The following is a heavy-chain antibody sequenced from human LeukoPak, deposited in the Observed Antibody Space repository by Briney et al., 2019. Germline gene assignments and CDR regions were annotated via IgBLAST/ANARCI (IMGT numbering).Heavy chain of an antibody. Sequence: PSETLSLTCTVSGGSISSSSYYWGWIRQPPGKGLEWIGSIYYSGSTYYNPSLKSRVTISVDTSKNQFSLKLSSVTAADTAVYYCARGKRTGTTPRAARYYMDVWGKGTTVTVSS. CDR1: GGSISSSSYY. D-gene: IGHD1-1*01. J-gene: IGHJ6*03. CDR3: ARGKRTGTTPRAARYYMDV. V-gene: IGHV4-39*07. CDR2: IYYSGST.